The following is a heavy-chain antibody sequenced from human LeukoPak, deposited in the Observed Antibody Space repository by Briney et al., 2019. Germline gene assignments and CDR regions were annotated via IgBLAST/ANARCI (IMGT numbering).Heavy chain of an antibody. D-gene: IGHD5-12*01. CDR2: IIPILGIA. V-gene: IGHV1-69*02. Sequence: SSVKVSCKASGGTFSSYTISWVRQAPGQGLEWMGRIIPILGIANYAQKFQGRVTVTADKSTSTAYMELSSLRSEDTAVYYCARATSTRGYSGSNWFDPWGQGTLVTVSS. CDR1: GGTFSSYT. CDR3: ARATSTRGYSGSNWFDP. J-gene: IGHJ5*02.